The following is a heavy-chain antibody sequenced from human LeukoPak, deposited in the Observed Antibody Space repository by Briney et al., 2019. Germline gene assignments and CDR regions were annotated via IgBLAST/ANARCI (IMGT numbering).Heavy chain of an antibody. CDR3: AREGVYDILTGYSFDI. V-gene: IGHV3-7*01. Sequence: PGRSLTLSYAASGFTVASYWMSCVRQAPGKGLEWVANIKQDGSEKYYVDSVKGRFTISRDNAKNSLYLQMNSLRAEDTAVYYCAREGVYDILTGYSFDIWGQGTMVTVSS. CDR1: GFTVASYW. D-gene: IGHD3-9*01. CDR2: IKQDGSEK. J-gene: IGHJ3*02.